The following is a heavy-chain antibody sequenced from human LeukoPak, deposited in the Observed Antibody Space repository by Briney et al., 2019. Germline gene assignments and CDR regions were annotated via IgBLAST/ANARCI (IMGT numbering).Heavy chain of an antibody. V-gene: IGHV3-23*01. CDR3: AKNRGGSYYSGSDY. CDR2: VRGGDAGT. J-gene: IGHJ4*02. D-gene: IGHD1-26*01. Sequence: LPGGSLRLSCAASGFTFSSYAMNWVRQAPGKGVEWVSAVRGGDAGTSYADSVKGRFTISRDNSKNTLYLQMNSLRADDTAVYYCAKNRGGSYYSGSDYWGQGTLVTVSS. CDR1: GFTFSSYA.